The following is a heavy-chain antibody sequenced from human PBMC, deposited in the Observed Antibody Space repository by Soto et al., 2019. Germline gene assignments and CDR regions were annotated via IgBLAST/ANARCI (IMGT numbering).Heavy chain of an antibody. J-gene: IGHJ6*02. CDR1: GYSFTSYW. D-gene: IGHD3-3*01. V-gene: IGHV5-51*01. Sequence: GESLKISCKGSGYSFTSYWIGWVRQMPGKGLEWMGIIYPGDSDTRYSPSFQGQVTISADKSISTAYLQWSSLKASDTAMYYCARQGPYDFWSGYTGHHYYYGMDVWGQGTTVTVSS. CDR3: ARQGPYDFWSGYTGHHYYYGMDV. CDR2: IYPGDSDT.